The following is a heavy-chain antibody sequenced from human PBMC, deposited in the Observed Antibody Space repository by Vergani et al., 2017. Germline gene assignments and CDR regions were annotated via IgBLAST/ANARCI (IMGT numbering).Heavy chain of an antibody. CDR2: ISSDGSNK. D-gene: IGHD4-17*01. CDR3: AKDPLIYDDYLWYFDY. V-gene: IGHV3-30*04. Sequence: QVQLVESGGGVVQPGRSLRLSCAASGFTFSYYAMHWVRQAPGKALEWVAVISSDGSNKYYANSVKGRFTISRDNSKNTLYLQMNSLRAEDTAVYYCAKDPLIYDDYLWYFDYWGQGTLVTVSS. CDR1: GFTFSYYA. J-gene: IGHJ4*02.